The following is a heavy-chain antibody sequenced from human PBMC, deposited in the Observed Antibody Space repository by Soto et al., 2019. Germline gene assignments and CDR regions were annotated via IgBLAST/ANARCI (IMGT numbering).Heavy chain of an antibody. Sequence: QVQLQESGPGLVKPSQTLSLTCTVSGGSISSGGYYWSWIRQHPGKGLEWIGYIYYSGSTYYNPSLKSRVTISVDTSKNQFSLKLSSVTAADTAVYYCARGDRGEFDWLLPLDYWGQGTLVTVSS. J-gene: IGHJ4*02. CDR3: ARGDRGEFDWLLPLDY. CDR1: GGSISSGGYY. CDR2: IYYSGST. D-gene: IGHD3-9*01. V-gene: IGHV4-31*03.